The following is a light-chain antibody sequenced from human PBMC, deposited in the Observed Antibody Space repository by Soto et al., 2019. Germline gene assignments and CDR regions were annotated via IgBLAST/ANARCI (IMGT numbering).Light chain of an antibody. J-gene: IGLJ7*01. CDR3: SSFAGDNTLV. V-gene: IGLV2-8*01. Sequence: QSVLTQPPSASGSPGQSVTISCAGTGSDIAVYDFVSWYQQHPDKAPKLIIYEVYKRPSGVPDRFSASKSGNTASLTVSGLQAGDEADYYCSSFAGDNTLVFGGGTQLTVL. CDR2: EVY. CDR1: GSDIAVYDF.